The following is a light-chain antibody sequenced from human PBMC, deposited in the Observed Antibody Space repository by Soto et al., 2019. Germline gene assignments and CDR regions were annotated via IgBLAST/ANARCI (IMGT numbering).Light chain of an antibody. CDR1: SSDIGAYNY. V-gene: IGLV2-14*01. Sequence: QSALTQPASVSGSPGQSITISCTGTSSDIGAYNYVSWYQQHPGKAPKLLIYGLTNRPSGVSNRFSGSKSGNTASLTISGLQAEDDADYYCSSYTTSLTLVFGGATKLTVL. CDR2: GLT. J-gene: IGLJ3*02. CDR3: SSYTTSLTLV.